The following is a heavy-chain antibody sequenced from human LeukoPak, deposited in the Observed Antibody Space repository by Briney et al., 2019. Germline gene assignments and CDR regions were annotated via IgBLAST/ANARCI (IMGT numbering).Heavy chain of an antibody. CDR1: GFPFSNYE. J-gene: IGHJ6*02. V-gene: IGHV3-69-1*01. CDR2: IGSSSTI. D-gene: IGHD1/OR15-1a*01. Sequence: GGSLRLSCAASGFPFSNYEVIWVRQAPGGGLEWVSYIGSSSTIYYADSAKGRFTISRDNVNNLLYLQMNSLRAEDTAVYYCARAGANRYYYYALDVWGQGTTVTVSS. CDR3: ARAGANRYYYYALDV.